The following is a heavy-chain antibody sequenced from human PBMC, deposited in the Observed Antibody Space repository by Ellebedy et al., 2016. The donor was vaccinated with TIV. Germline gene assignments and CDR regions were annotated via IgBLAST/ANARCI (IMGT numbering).Heavy chain of an antibody. D-gene: IGHD6-6*01. CDR2: ISYDGSNK. Sequence: PGGSLRLSCTASGFSFGTFWMSWVRQAPGKGLAWVAVISYDGSNKYYADSVKGRFTISRDNSKNTLSLQMNSLRVEDTAVYYCARDWHSSSSTLDYWGQGTLVTVSS. J-gene: IGHJ4*02. CDR3: ARDWHSSSSTLDY. CDR1: GFSFGTFW. V-gene: IGHV3-30-3*01.